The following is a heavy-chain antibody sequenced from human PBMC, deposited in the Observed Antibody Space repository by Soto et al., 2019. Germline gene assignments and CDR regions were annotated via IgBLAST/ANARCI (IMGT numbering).Heavy chain of an antibody. V-gene: IGHV1-8*01. J-gene: IGHJ4*02. CDR1: GYSFTSYD. D-gene: IGHD2-8*01. CDR2: MNPNSGNT. Sequence: QVQLVQSGAEVKKPGASVKVSCKASGYSFTSYDINWVRQATGQGLEWMGRMNPNSGNTDYAQKFQGRVTMTRDTSISTAYMELTSLRSEDTAVYFCARGRAYCPNGVCYQRDYWGQGTLVTVSS. CDR3: ARGRAYCPNGVCYQRDY.